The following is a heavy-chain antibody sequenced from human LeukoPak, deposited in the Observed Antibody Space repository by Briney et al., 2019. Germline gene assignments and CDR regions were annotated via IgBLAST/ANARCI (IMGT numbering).Heavy chain of an antibody. D-gene: IGHD2-2*01. CDR1: GYTFTSYY. J-gene: IGHJ4*02. Sequence: ASVKVSCKASGYTFTSYYMHWVRQAPGQGLEWMGWISAYSGNTNYAQKFQGRVTMTTDTSTSTAYMELRSLRSDDTAVYYCARVDPLDIVVVPAATDWGQGTLVTVSS. CDR2: ISAYSGNT. CDR3: ARVDPLDIVVVPAATD. V-gene: IGHV1-18*04.